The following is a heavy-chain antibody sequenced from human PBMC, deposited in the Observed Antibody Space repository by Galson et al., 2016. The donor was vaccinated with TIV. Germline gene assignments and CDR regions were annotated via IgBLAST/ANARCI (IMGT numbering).Heavy chain of an antibody. V-gene: IGHV3-20*01. J-gene: IGHJ4*02. CDR1: GFIFDDYD. Sequence: SLRLSCAASGFIFDDYDMNWVRQAPGKGLEWVSGINWNGAGTSYADSVKGRFTISRDSAKNSLWLQMNSLRVEDTALYHCARVRSCGGDCYYFDYWGQGTLVTVSS. CDR3: ARVRSCGGDCYYFDY. D-gene: IGHD2-21*02. CDR2: INWNGAGT.